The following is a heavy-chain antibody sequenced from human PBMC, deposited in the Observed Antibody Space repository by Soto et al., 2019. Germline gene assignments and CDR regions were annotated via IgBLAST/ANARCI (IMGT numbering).Heavy chain of an antibody. D-gene: IGHD3-10*01. CDR1: GFTVSSNY. V-gene: IGHV3-53*01. Sequence: GGSLRLSCAASGFTVSSNYMSWVRQAPGKGLEWVSVIYSGGSTYYADSVKGRFTISRDNSKNTLYLQMNSLRAEDTAVYYCARDRGRFGELFSYYYGMDVWGQGTTVTVSS. J-gene: IGHJ6*02. CDR2: IYSGGST. CDR3: ARDRGRFGELFSYYYGMDV.